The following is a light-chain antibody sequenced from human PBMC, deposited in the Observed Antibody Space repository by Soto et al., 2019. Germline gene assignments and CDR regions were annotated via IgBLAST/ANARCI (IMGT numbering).Light chain of an antibody. Sequence: DIQMTQSPSSLSASVGDRVTINCRASQSVRTYLNWYQQRPGGVPKLLIYGASTLQSGVPSRFSGSGSGTDFTLTISSLQPEDFATYYCHQTFSFSNSFGQGTKLEIK. CDR1: QSVRTY. J-gene: IGKJ2*03. V-gene: IGKV1-39*01. CDR3: HQTFSFSNS. CDR2: GAS.